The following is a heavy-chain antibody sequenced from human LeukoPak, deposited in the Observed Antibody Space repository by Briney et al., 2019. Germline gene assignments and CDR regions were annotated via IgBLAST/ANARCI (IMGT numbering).Heavy chain of an antibody. CDR1: GYTFNSYG. V-gene: IGHV1-18*01. CDR2: ISAYNGNT. CDR3: ARDDYGDYPYYFDY. J-gene: IGHJ4*02. D-gene: IGHD4-17*01. Sequence: ASVKVSCKASGYTFNSYGISWVRQAPGQGLEWMGWISAYNGNTNYAQKLQGRVTMTTDTSTSTAYMELRSLRSDDTAVYYCARDDYGDYPYYFDYWGQGTLVTVSS.